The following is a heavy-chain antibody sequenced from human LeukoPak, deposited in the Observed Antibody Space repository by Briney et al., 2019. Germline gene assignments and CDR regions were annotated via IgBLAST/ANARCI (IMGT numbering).Heavy chain of an antibody. Sequence: PSETLSLTCTVSGGSISSYYWSWIRQPPGKGLEWIGYIYYSGSTYYNPSLKSRVTISVDTSKNQFSLKLSSVTAADTAVYYCARALPRYSYGFFDYWGQGTLVTVSS. CDR1: GGSISSYY. V-gene: IGHV4-59*08. D-gene: IGHD5-18*01. J-gene: IGHJ4*02. CDR3: ARALPRYSYGFFDY. CDR2: IYYSGST.